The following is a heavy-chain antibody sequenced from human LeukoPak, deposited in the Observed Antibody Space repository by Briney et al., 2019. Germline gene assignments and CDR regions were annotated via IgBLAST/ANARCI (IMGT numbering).Heavy chain of an antibody. J-gene: IGHJ5*02. Sequence: ASVEVSCKASGYTFTSYGISWVRQAPGQGLEWMGWISAYNGNTNYAQKLQGRVTMTTDTSTSTAYMELRSLRSEDTAVYYCARAKNYDILTPLFDPWGQGTLVTVSS. V-gene: IGHV1-18*01. CDR1: GYTFTSYG. D-gene: IGHD3-9*01. CDR2: ISAYNGNT. CDR3: ARAKNYDILTPLFDP.